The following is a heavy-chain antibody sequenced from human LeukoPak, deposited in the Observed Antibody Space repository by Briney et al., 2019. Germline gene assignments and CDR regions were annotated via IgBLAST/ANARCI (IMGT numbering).Heavy chain of an antibody. D-gene: IGHD2-2*01. CDR2: ISASGDST. J-gene: IGHJ4*02. CDR1: AFTFSNYA. CDR3: THGSMYQLDY. V-gene: IGHV3-23*01. Sequence: GGSLRLSCAASAFTFSNYAMSWVRQAPGKGLEWVSSISASGDSTYYADSVKGRFTISRDNSRNTLYLQMNSLRAEDTAVYYCTHGSMYQLDYWGQGTLVTVSS.